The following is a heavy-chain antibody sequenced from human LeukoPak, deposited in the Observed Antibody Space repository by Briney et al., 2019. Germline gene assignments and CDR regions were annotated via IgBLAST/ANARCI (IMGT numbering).Heavy chain of an antibody. V-gene: IGHV1-3*04. CDR2: INTATTET. CDR3: ARDSGPFDY. D-gene: IGHD2-15*01. CDR1: GYSFTNYL. J-gene: IGHJ4*02. Sequence: ASVKVSCKTSGYSFTNYLIHWMRQAPGQSLQWMGWINTATTETKYSQNFQGRVTISRDTSATTADMELSSLRSEDTTVCFCARDSGPFDYWGQGTQVTVSS.